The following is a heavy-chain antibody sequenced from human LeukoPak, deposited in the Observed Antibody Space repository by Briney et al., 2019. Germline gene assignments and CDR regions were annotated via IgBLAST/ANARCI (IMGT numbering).Heavy chain of an antibody. V-gene: IGHV3-48*03. CDR1: GFSFSNYE. Sequence: GGSLRLSCAASGFSFSNYEMNWVRQAPGKGLEWISYITASSTTIYYADSVKGRFTISRDNAKNSLYLQMNGLRGEDTAVYYCAREYCSGTSCYGYFDYWGQGTLVTVSS. CDR3: AREYCSGTSCYGYFDY. CDR2: ITASSTTI. J-gene: IGHJ4*02. D-gene: IGHD2-2*01.